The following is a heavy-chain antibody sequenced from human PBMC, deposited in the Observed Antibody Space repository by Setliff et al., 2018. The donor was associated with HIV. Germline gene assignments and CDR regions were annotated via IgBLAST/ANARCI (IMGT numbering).Heavy chain of an antibody. CDR2: INHRGRT. CDR1: GGYFSGYH. D-gene: IGHD3-22*01. V-gene: IGHV4-34*01. Sequence: SETLSLTCAVYGGYFSGYHWKWIRQPRGKGLEWNGEINHRGRTNYNPSLKSRVTISVDTSKNPFSLKLRSVTAADTAFYYCARGFSCDYLFTRYLDVWCTGTTVTVFS. J-gene: IGHJ6*03. CDR3: ARGFSCDYLFTRYLDV.